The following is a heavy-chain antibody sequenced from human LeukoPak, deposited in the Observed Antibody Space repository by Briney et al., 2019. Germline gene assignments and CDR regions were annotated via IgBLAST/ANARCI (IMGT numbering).Heavy chain of an antibody. CDR2: INPNSGGT. Sequence: GASVKVSCKASGYTFTGYYMHWVRQAPGQGLEWMGWINPNSGGTNYAQKFQGRVTMTRDTSISTAYMELSRLRSDDTAVYYCAREVRYSGSLDYFDYWGQGTLVTVSS. V-gene: IGHV1-2*02. CDR1: GYTFTGYY. J-gene: IGHJ4*02. D-gene: IGHD1-26*01. CDR3: AREVRYSGSLDYFDY.